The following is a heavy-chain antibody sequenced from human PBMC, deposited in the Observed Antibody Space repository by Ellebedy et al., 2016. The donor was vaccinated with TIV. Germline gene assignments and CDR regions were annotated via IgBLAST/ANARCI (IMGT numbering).Heavy chain of an antibody. V-gene: IGHV3-21*01. Sequence: PGGSLRLSCAASGVTFSSYSMNWVRQAPGKGLEWVSSISSSRSSVYYADSVKGRFTISRDNAKNSLYLQMNSLRAEDTAVYYCATVGAYGYWGQGTLVTVSS. CDR3: ATVGAYGY. CDR1: GVTFSSYS. CDR2: ISSSRSSV. D-gene: IGHD1-26*01. J-gene: IGHJ4*01.